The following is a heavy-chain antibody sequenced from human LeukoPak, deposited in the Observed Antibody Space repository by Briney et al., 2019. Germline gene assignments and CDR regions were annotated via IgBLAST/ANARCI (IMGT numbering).Heavy chain of an antibody. CDR1: GGSISSYY. D-gene: IGHD1-26*01. CDR3: AQTGGGAKWFDP. V-gene: IGHV4-59*01. CDR2: IYYSGST. J-gene: IGHJ5*02. Sequence: KPSETLSLTCTVSGGSISSYYWSWIRQPPGKGLEWIGYIYYSGSTNYNPSLKSRVTISVDTSKNQFSLKLSSVTAADTAVYYCAQTGGGAKWFDPWGQGTLVTVSS.